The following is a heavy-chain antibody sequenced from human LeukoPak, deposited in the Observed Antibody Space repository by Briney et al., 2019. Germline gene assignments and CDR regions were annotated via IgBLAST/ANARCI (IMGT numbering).Heavy chain of an antibody. CDR2: ISSSSSYI. CDR3: ARAGAPLVYYYYYYMDV. Sequence: PGGSLRLSCAASGFTFSSYSMNWVRQAPGKGLEWVSSISSSSSYIYYAGSVKGRFTISRDNARDSLRLQMNSLRVEDTAVYYCARAGAPLVYYYYYYMDVWGKGTTVTISS. V-gene: IGHV3-21*01. J-gene: IGHJ6*03. CDR1: GFTFSSYS.